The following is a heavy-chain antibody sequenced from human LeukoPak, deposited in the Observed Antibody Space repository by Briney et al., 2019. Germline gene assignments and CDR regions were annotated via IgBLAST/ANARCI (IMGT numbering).Heavy chain of an antibody. D-gene: IGHD3-16*01. J-gene: IGHJ6*02. CDR2: IYYTGSA. CDR1: GGSISGFY. Sequence: PSETLSLTCTVSGGSISGFYWTWIRQPPGKGLEWIGQIYYTGSADYNPSLKSRITIPVDTSKNQISLMVRSVTAADTAVYHCARFGVNYDMDVWGQGTTVTVSS. V-gene: IGHV4-59*01. CDR3: ARFGVNYDMDV.